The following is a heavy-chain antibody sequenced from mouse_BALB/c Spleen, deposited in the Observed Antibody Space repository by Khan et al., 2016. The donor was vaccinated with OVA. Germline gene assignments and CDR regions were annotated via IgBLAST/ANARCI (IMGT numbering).Heavy chain of an antibody. CDR3: TRPAYYDGRERFDY. V-gene: IGHV5-6*01. D-gene: IGHD1-1*01. CDR2: VITGRSYT. Sequence: EVELVESGGDLVKPGGSLTLSCAASGFTFSTYGMSWVRQTLHKSLQCVATVITGRSYTYYPASVKGRFTISRDNAKNTLYLQMSALTSVDTAIFYYTRPAYYDGRERFDYWGQGTLVTVSA. J-gene: IGHJ3*01. CDR1: GFTFSTYG.